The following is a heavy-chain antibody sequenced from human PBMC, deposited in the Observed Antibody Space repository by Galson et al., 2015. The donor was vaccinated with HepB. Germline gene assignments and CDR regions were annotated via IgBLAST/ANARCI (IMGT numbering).Heavy chain of an antibody. D-gene: IGHD6-19*01. CDR1: GYTFTSYG. CDR3: ARDRAGWQWLEEEGQGFDP. Sequence: SVKVSCKASGYTFTSYGISWVRQAPGQGLEWMGWISAYNGNTNYAQKLQGRVTMTTDTSTSTAYMELRSLRSDDTAVYYCARDRAGWQWLEEEGQGFDPWGQGTLVTVSS. J-gene: IGHJ5*02. V-gene: IGHV1-18*01. CDR2: ISAYNGNT.